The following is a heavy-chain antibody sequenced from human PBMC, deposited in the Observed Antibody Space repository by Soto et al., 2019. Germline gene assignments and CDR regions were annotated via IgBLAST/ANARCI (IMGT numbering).Heavy chain of an antibody. CDR3: GRRGGACGGDCYSHWFFDL. V-gene: IGHV1-69*01. J-gene: IGHJ2*01. Sequence: QVQLVQSGAEVKKPGSSVNVSCKASGGTLNNYAISWVRQAPGQGLEWMGGIIPIFGTTNYAQKFKGKVNNTADETTNPAYKEPGSLTSCEPAIYFRGRRGGACGGDCYSHWFFDLWGRGTLVSVTS. D-gene: IGHD2-21*02. CDR2: IIPIFGTT. CDR1: GGTLNNYA.